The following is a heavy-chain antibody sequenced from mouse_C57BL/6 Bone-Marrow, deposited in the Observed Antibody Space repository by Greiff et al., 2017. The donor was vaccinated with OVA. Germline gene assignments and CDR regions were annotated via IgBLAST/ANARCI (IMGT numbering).Heavy chain of an antibody. CDR2: IDPANGNT. J-gene: IGHJ4*01. CDR1: GFNIKNTY. D-gene: IGHD1-3*01. V-gene: IGHV14-3*01. Sequence: VQLKESVAELVRPGASVKLSCTASGFNIKNTYMHWVKQRPEQGLEWIGRIDPANGNTKYAPKFQGKATITADTSSNTASLQLSSLTSEDTAIYYGTRLYRRYAMDYGGQGTSVTVSS. CDR3: TRLYRRYAMDY.